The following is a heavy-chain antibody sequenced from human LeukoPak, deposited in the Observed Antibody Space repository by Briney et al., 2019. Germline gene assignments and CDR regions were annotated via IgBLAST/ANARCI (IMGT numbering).Heavy chain of an antibody. J-gene: IGHJ4*02. Sequence: GGSLRLSCAASVFTFSSYSMTCVRQAPGKGLEWVSVISAGGTSTFYADSVKGRFTISRDNSKDTLYLQMNSLRAEDTAVYYCAKKLYSGSNPVDYWGQGTLVTVSS. D-gene: IGHD1-26*01. CDR2: ISAGGTST. V-gene: IGHV3-23*01. CDR1: VFTFSSYS. CDR3: AKKLYSGSNPVDY.